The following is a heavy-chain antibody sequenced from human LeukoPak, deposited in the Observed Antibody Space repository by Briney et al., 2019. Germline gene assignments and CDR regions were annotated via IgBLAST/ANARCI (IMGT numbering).Heavy chain of an antibody. CDR3: ARDFLEVVY. D-gene: IGHD3-3*01. CDR1: GFTFSNYN. CDR2: ISSSSTTI. V-gene: IGHV3-48*01. Sequence: HPGGSLRLSCAASGFTFSNYNMNWVRQAPGKGLEWVSYISSSSTTIHYADSVRGRFTISGDNARNSLYLQMNSLRAEDTAVYYCARDFLEVVYWGQGTLVTVSS. J-gene: IGHJ4*02.